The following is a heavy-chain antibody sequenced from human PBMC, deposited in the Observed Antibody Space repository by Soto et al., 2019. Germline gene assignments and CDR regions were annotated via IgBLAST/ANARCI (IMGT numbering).Heavy chain of an antibody. V-gene: IGHV1-18*01. D-gene: IGHD6-13*01. CDR3: ARSIAAAVDFDY. CDR2: ISAYSGST. J-gene: IGHJ4*02. Sequence: ASVKVACQASGYTFTSYGISWVRQAPGQGLEWMGWISAYSGSTNYAQKLQGRVTMTTDTSTSTAYMELRSLRSDDTAVYYCARSIAAAVDFDYWGQGTLVTVS. CDR1: GYTFTSYG.